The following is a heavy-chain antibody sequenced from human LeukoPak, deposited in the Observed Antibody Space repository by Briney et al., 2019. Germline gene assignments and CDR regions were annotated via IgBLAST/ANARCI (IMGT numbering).Heavy chain of an antibody. D-gene: IGHD1-26*01. CDR1: GGSISSYY. CDR2: IYTSGST. CDR3: ARENSGSYREFDY. Sequence: PSETLCLTCTVSGGSISSYYRSWIRQPAGKGLEWIARIYTSGSTNYNASLKSRVSMSVDTSKNQFSLKLSSVTAADTAVFYCARENSGSYREFDYWGQGTLVTVSS. J-gene: IGHJ4*02. V-gene: IGHV4-4*07.